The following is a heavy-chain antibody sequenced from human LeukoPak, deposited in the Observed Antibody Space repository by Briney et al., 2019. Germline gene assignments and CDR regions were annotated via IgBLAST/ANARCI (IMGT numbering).Heavy chain of an antibody. CDR1: GVSITGGDQF. CDR2: IDYSGTT. J-gene: IGHJ5*01. V-gene: IGHV4-30-4*01. Sequence: SETLSLTCTVSGVSITGGDQFWSWIRQPPGKGLEWIGYIDYSGTTYYNPSLKGRVNMSRDTSKNQFSLNLNSVTAADTAFYYCGGGLGYCSSTRCPPDSWGQGTLVTVSS. D-gene: IGHD2-2*01. CDR3: GGGLGYCSSTRCPPDS.